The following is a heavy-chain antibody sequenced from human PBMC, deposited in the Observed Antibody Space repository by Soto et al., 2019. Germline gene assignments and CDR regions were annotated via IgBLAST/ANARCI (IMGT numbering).Heavy chain of an antibody. D-gene: IGHD3-3*01. J-gene: IGHJ6*02. CDR2: IYYSGST. CDR3: ARSPAYYDFWSGFGNYYGMGV. Sequence: SETLSLTCTVSGGSISSYYWSWIRQPPGKGLEWIGYIYYSGSTNYNPSLKSRVTISVDTSKNQFSLKLSSVTAADTAVYYCARSPAYYDFWSGFGNYYGMGVWGQGTTVTVSS. V-gene: IGHV4-59*01. CDR1: GGSISSYY.